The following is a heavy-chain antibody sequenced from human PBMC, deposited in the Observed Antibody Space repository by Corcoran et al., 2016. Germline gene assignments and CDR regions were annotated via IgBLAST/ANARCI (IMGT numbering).Heavy chain of an antibody. CDR3: AKYDSWSGYGFDY. Sequence: EVQLVESGGDLVQPGGSLRLSCVASGFPFSIKWMSWVRQAPGKGLEWLANIDQHGSEKYYVDSVKGRFTISRDNAINSLYLQLNSLRAEDTAMYYCAKYDSWSGYGFDYGGQGTLVTVSS. CDR2: IDQHGSEK. V-gene: IGHV3-7*03. D-gene: IGHD3-3*01. CDR1: GFPFSIKW. J-gene: IGHJ4*02.